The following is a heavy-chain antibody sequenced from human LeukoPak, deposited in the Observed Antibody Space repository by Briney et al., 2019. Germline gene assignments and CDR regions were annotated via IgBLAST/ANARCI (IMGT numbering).Heavy chain of an antibody. V-gene: IGHV3-74*01. CDR2: INSDGSST. CDR1: GFTFSSYW. J-gene: IGHJ3*02. CDR3: AKDLWSSSWYVEGAFDI. Sequence: GGSLRLSCAASGFTFSSYWMHWVRQAPGKGLVWVSRINSDGSSTSYADSVKGRFTISRDNSKNMLYLQMNSLRVEDTAIYYCAKDLWSSSWYVEGAFDIWGQGTVVTVSS. D-gene: IGHD6-13*01.